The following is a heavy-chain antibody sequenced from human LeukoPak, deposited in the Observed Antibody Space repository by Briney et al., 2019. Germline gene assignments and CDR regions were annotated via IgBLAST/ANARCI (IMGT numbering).Heavy chain of an antibody. Sequence: GGSLRLSCAASGFTFSSYWMSWVRQAPGKGLEWVANIKQDGSETYYVDSVKGRFTISRDNAKNSQYLQMNSLRAEDTAVYYCARGRRIAARSQYYYYYMDVWGKGTTVTVSS. D-gene: IGHD6-6*01. V-gene: IGHV3-7*01. J-gene: IGHJ6*03. CDR1: GFTFSSYW. CDR3: ARGRRIAARSQYYYYYMDV. CDR2: IKQDGSET.